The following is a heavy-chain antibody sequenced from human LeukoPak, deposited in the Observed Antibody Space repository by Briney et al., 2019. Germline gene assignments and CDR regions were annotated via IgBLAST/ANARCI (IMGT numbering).Heavy chain of an antibody. CDR2: IIPIFGTA. CDR1: GGTFSSYA. Sequence: ASVKVSCKASGGTFSSYAISWVRQAPGQGLEWMGGIIPIFGTANYAQKFQGRVTITADESTSTAYMELSSLRSEDTAVYYCARDSGYEMGYYYGMDVWGQGTTATVSS. J-gene: IGHJ6*02. V-gene: IGHV1-69*13. CDR3: ARDSGYEMGYYYGMDV. D-gene: IGHD5-12*01.